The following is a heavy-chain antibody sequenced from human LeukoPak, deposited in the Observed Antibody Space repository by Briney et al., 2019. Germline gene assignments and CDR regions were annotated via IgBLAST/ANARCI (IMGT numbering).Heavy chain of an antibody. V-gene: IGHV3-66*01. CDR3: ARDLSSSWYNWFDP. J-gene: IGHJ5*02. Sequence: GGSLRLSCAASGFTFSSYAMSCVPHAPRKGLEWVSVIYSGGSTYYADSVKGRFTISRDNSKNTLYHQMNSLRAEDTAVYYCARDLSSSWYNWFDPWGQGTLVTVSS. CDR1: GFTFSSYA. D-gene: IGHD6-13*01. CDR2: IYSGGST.